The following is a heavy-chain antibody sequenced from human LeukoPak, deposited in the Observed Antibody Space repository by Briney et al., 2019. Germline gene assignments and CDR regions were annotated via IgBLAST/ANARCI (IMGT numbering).Heavy chain of an antibody. CDR3: ARDYGDYFSHDAFDI. J-gene: IGHJ3*02. V-gene: IGHV5-51*01. D-gene: IGHD4-17*01. CDR2: IYPGDSDT. CDR1: GYTFTGYY. Sequence: WASVKVSCKASGYTFTGYYMHWVRQMPGKGLEWMGIIYPGDSDTRYSPSFQGQVTISADKSISTAYLQWSSLKASDTAMYYCARDYGDYFSHDAFDIWGQGTMVTVSS.